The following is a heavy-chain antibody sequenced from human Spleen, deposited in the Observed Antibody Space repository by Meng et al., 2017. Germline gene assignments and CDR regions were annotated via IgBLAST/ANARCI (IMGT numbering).Heavy chain of an antibody. D-gene: IGHD3-10*01. CDR3: LRGSGGSV. CDR1: GGSISSDDYY. J-gene: IGHJ4*02. CDR2: IPHRGSA. Sequence: QVQLQESGPGLVKPSQTLSLTCTVSGGSISSDDYYWSWIRQPPGKGLEWVGEIPHRGSAAYNPSLKSRVSMSIDIPKNQFYLKLTSVTAADTAVYYCLRGSGGSVWGQGTLVTVSS. V-gene: IGHV4-30-4*01.